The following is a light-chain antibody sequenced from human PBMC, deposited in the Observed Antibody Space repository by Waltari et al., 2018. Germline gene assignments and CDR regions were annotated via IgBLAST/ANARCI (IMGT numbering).Light chain of an antibody. CDR3: QSYDSSLIAVV. J-gene: IGLJ2*01. Sequence: QSVLTQPPSVSGAPGQRVTITCTGSSSDIGAGYDVHWYQQLPGTAPRLLIYDTINRPSGVPDRFSGSQSGTSASLAITGLQAEDEADYYCQSYDSSLIAVVFGGGTKLTVL. CDR2: DTI. CDR1: SSDIGAGYD. V-gene: IGLV1-40*01.